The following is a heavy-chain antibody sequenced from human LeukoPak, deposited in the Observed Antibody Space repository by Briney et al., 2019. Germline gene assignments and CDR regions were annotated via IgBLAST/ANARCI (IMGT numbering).Heavy chain of an antibody. CDR1: DASIRSYY. J-gene: IGHJ6*02. CDR2: IYNSGST. D-gene: IGHD3-10*01. V-gene: IGHV4-4*07. CDR3: ARDRAYGSGSSLVKYYIFAMDV. Sequence: SETLSLTCTVSDASIRSYYGSWIRQPAGKGLEWIGRIYNSGSTNYNPSLKSRVTMSLDTSKNQISLKLSSVTAADTAVYYCARDRAYGSGSSLVKYYIFAMDVWGQGTTVTVSS.